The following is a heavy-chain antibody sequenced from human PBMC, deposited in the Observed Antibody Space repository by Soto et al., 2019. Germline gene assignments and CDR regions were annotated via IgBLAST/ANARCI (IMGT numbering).Heavy chain of an antibody. J-gene: IGHJ4*02. CDR3: ARSSYYDFWSGPEKAFDY. Sequence: QVQLVQSGAEVKKPGSSVKVSCKASGGTFSSYAISWVRQAPGQGLEWMGGIIPIFGTANYAQKFQGRVTITADKSTGTAYMELRSLRSEDTDVYYCARSSYYDFWSGPEKAFDYWGQGTLVTVSS. D-gene: IGHD3-3*01. CDR1: GGTFSSYA. V-gene: IGHV1-69*06. CDR2: IIPIFGTA.